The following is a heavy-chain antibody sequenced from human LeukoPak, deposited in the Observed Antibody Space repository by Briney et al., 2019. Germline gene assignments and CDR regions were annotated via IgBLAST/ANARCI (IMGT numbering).Heavy chain of an antibody. CDR1: GFIFNNYA. D-gene: IGHD6-19*01. CDR3: AKDNRRHYTSGPNPDSLH. CDR2: ISWNSGSI. V-gene: IGHV3-9*01. J-gene: IGHJ4*02. Sequence: HPGGSLRLSCAGSGFIFNNYAMHWVRQPPGKDLEWVSGISWNSGSIDYADSVKGRFTISRDNAKNSLYLQMNSLRVEDTAFYYCAKDNRRHYTSGPNPDSLHWGQGALVTVSS.